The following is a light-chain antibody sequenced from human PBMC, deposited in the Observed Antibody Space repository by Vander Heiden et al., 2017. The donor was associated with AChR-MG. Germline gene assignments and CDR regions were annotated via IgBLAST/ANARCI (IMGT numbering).Light chain of an antibody. CDR2: DAS. CDR1: QSISSW. J-gene: IGKJ1*01. CDR3: QQEISIQKT. V-gene: IGKV1-5*01. Sequence: DIQMTQSPSTLPASVGDRVTITCRASQSISSWLAWYQQKPGKAPKLLIYDASSLESGVPSRFSGSGSGTEFTLTISSLQPDDFATYYCQQEISIQKTFGQGTKVEIK.